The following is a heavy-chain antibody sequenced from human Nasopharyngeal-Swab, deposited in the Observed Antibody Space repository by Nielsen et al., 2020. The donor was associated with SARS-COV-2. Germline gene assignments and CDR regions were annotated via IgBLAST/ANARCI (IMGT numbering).Heavy chain of an antibody. J-gene: IGHJ4*02. V-gene: IGHV4-39*01. CDR3: ATLSSSWYEYYFDY. CDR1: GGSISSSTYY. Sequence: SETLSLTCTVSGGSISSSTYYWAWIRQPPGKGLEWNGGIYYGGSTYYNPSLKSRVTISVDTSKNQFSLKLSSVTAADTAVYYCATLSSSWYEYYFDYWGQGTLVTVSS. D-gene: IGHD6-13*01. CDR2: IYYGGST.